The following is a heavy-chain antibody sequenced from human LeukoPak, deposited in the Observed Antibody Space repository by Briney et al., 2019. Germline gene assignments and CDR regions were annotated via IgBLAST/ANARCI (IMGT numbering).Heavy chain of an antibody. J-gene: IGHJ6*03. Sequence: SQTLSLTCTVSGGSISSGSYYWSWIRQPAGKGLEWIGRIYTSGSTNYNPSLKSRVTISVDTSKNQFSLKLSSVTAADTAVYYCARVGMATITEYYYYMDVWGKGTTVTVSS. CDR1: GGSISSGSYY. CDR2: IYTSGST. CDR3: ARVGMATITEYYYYMDV. D-gene: IGHD5-24*01. V-gene: IGHV4-61*02.